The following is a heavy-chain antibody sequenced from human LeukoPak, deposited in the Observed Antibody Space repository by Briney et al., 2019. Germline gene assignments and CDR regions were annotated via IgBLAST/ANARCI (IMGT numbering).Heavy chain of an antibody. V-gene: IGHV1-18*01. Sequence: GASVKVSCRASGYTFTSYGISWVRQAPGQGLEWMGWISAYNGNTNYAQKLQGRVTMTTDTSTSTAYMELRSLRSDDTAVYYCAREGTRSIAAPIDYWGQGTLVTVSS. CDR2: ISAYNGNT. D-gene: IGHD6-6*01. J-gene: IGHJ4*02. CDR1: GYTFTSYG. CDR3: AREGTRSIAAPIDY.